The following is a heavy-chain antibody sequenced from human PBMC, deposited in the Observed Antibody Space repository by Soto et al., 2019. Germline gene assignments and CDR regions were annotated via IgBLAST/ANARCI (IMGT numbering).Heavy chain of an antibody. CDR1: AFTFSTYT. V-gene: IGHV3-21*01. D-gene: IGHD1-7*01. CDR2: ISSSSYI. Sequence: GGSLRLSCTASAFTFSTYTMHWVRQAPGKGLEWVSSISSSSYIYYADSLKGRFTISRDNAKNSLYLQMNSLRAEDTAVYYCARERGSLELPGYYYYYGMDVWGQGTTVTVSS. CDR3: ARERGSLELPGYYYYYGMDV. J-gene: IGHJ6*02.